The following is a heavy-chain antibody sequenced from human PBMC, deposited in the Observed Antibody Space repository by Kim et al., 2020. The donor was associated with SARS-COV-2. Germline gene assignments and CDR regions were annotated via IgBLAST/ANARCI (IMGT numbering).Heavy chain of an antibody. J-gene: IGHJ4*01. V-gene: IGHV3-30-3*01. CDR2: ISYDGSNK. D-gene: IGHD6-13*01. CDR1: GFTFSSYA. CDR3: AREILVRIAAAGHIDY. Sequence: GGSLRLSCAASGFTFSSYAMHWVRQAPGKGLEWVAVISYDGSNKYYADSVKGRFTISRDNSKNTLYLQMNSLRAEDTAVYYCAREILVRIAAAGHIDYWG.